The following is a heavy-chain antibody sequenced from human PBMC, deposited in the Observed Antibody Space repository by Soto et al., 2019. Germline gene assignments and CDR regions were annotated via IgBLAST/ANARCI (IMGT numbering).Heavy chain of an antibody. D-gene: IGHD3-22*01. J-gene: IGHJ3*02. CDR1: GYTFTGYY. V-gene: IGHV1-2*02. Sequence: GASVKVSCKASGYTFTGYYIHWVRQAPGQGLEWVGWINPNTGVTKYSQKFQGRVNMTTDTSTSTAYMELRSLRSDGTAVYYCARGRYYDSSGYYGPDAFDIWGQGTMVTVSS. CDR2: INPNTGVT. CDR3: ARGRYYDSSGYYGPDAFDI.